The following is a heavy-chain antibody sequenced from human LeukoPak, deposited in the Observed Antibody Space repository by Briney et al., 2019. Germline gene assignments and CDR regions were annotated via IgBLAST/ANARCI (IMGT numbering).Heavy chain of an antibody. CDR3: TRDALFGSGRTHLDF. CDR1: EFTFNRYW. J-gene: IGHJ4*02. D-gene: IGHD3-10*01. Sequence: GGSLRLSCAASEFTFNRYWMSWVRQAPGEGLQWVANIKQDGSEAHYVDSVKGRFTISRDNANNSLSLQMNSLNVDDTGVYFCTRDALFGSGRTHLDFWSQGTLVSVSS. V-gene: IGHV3-7*04. CDR2: IKQDGSEA.